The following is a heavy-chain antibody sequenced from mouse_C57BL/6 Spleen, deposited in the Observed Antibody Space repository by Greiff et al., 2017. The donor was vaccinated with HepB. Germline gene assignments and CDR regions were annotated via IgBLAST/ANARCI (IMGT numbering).Heavy chain of an antibody. Sequence: EVQRVESGPGLVKPSQSLSLTCSVTGYSITSGYYWNWIRQFPGNKLEWMGYISYDGSNNYNPSLKNRISITRDTSKNQFFLKLNSVTTEDTATYYCARHSSGYFDYWGQGTTLTVSS. CDR2: ISYDGSN. V-gene: IGHV3-6*01. D-gene: IGHD3-2*02. J-gene: IGHJ2*01. CDR1: GYSITSGYY. CDR3: ARHSSGYFDY.